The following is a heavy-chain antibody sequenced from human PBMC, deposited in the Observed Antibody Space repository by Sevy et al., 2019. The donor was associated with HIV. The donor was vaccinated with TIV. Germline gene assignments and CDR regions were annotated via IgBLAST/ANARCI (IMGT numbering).Heavy chain of an antibody. CDR2: IYSGGST. J-gene: IGHJ6*02. CDR1: GFTVSSNY. CDR3: ARDSLWFGDHGMDV. V-gene: IGHV3-53*01. D-gene: IGHD3-10*01. Sequence: GGSLRLSCAASGFTVSSNYMNWVRQAPGKGLEWVSVIYSGGSTYYADSVKGRFTTSRDNSKNTLYLQMNSLGAEDTAVYYCARDSLWFGDHGMDVWGQGTTVTVSS.